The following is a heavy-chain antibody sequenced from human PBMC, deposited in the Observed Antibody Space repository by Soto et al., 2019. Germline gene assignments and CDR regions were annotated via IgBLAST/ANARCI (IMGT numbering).Heavy chain of an antibody. D-gene: IGHD6-6*01. CDR2: ISSSGSTI. V-gene: IGHV3-48*03. CDR1: GFTFSSYE. CDR3: AREGWYSSSGDYYYGMDV. Sequence: EVQLVESGGGLVQPGGSLRLSCAASGFTFSSYEMNWVRQAPGKGLEWVSYISSSGSTIYYADSVKGRFTISRDNAKNSLYLQMNSLRAEDTAVYYCAREGWYSSSGDYYYGMDVWGQGTTVTVSS. J-gene: IGHJ6*02.